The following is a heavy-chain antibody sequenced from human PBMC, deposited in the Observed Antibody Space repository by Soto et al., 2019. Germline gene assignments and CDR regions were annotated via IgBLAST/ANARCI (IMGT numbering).Heavy chain of an antibody. J-gene: IGHJ4*02. D-gene: IGHD2-15*01. CDR3: ARDYGGNRGFDY. Sequence: KPSETLSLTCTVSGGSISSYYWSWIRQPPGKGLEWIGYIYYSGGTNYNPSLKSRVTMSVDTSNNQFSLKLSSVTAADTAVYYCARDYGGNRGFDYWGQGTLVTVSS. CDR1: GGSISSYY. CDR2: IYYSGGT. V-gene: IGHV4-59*01.